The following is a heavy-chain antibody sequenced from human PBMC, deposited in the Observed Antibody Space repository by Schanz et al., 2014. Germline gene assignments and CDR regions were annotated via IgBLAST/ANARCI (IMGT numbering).Heavy chain of an antibody. CDR2: ISGGGGTT. D-gene: IGHD3-10*01. Sequence: VQLVDSGGGLVKPGGSLRLSCTASGFPFSDYFMAWIRQPPGRGLEWVSAISGGGGTTYYADSVKGRFTISRDNSKNTLYLQMNSLRAEDTAVYYCAKGRFGELSAFDIWGQGTMVTVSS. V-gene: IGHV3-23*04. CDR3: AKGRFGELSAFDI. J-gene: IGHJ3*02. CDR1: GFPFSDYF.